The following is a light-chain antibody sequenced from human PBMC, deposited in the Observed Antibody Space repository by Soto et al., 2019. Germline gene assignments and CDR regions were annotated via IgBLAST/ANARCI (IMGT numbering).Light chain of an antibody. CDR2: DTS. V-gene: IGKV3-11*01. Sequence: EIVLTQSPATLSLSPGERATLSCRASQSVTWYLAWYQQKPGQNPRLLIYDTSNRAAGIPARFSGNGSETDFTLTISRLKPEEFSVYYFQHRCIWSPGYTFGQGTNLHIQ. CDR1: QSVTWY. CDR3: QHRCIWSPGYT. J-gene: IGKJ2*01.